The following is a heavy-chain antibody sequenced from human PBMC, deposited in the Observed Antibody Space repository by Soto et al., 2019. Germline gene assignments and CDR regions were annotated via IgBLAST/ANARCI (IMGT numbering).Heavy chain of an antibody. CDR2: IYPGDSDT. V-gene: IGHV5-51*01. CDR3: ARHVYERTVTSFSYYCSGMDV. J-gene: IGHJ6*02. D-gene: IGHD4-4*01. Sequence: GGSLKISCKGSGYSFTSYWIGWVRQMPGKGLEGRGIIYPGDSDTRYSPSFQGQVTISADKSISTAYLQWSSLKASDTAMYYCARHVYERTVTSFSYYCSGMDVWGQGTTVTVSS. CDR1: GYSFTSYW.